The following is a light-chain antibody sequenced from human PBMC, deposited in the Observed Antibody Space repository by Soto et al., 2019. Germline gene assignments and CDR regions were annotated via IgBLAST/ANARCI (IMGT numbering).Light chain of an antibody. J-gene: IGKJ4*01. CDR1: QSVASN. CDR2: GAS. CDR3: QEYNHWHPIT. V-gene: IGKV3-15*01. Sequence: EIVLTQSPGTLSLSPGERATLSCRASQSVASNYLGWYQQKPGQAPRLLIYGASTRATGIPVRFSGSGSGTEFTPTISSLQSEDLAVYYCQEYNHWHPITFGGGTKVDIK.